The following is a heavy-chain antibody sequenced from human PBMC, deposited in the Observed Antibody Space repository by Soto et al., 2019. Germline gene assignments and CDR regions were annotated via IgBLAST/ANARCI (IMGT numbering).Heavy chain of an antibody. J-gene: IGHJ1*01. CDR1: GFTFSGYG. D-gene: IGHD6-13*01. Sequence: GGSLRLSCAASGFTFSGYGMHWVRQAPGKGLEWVAVIWYDGSNKYYVGSVEGRFTISRDNAENSLYLQMDSLGVEDTAVYYCARIGAAAGRGYFQHWGQGTLVTVSS. CDR3: ARIGAAAGRGYFQH. CDR2: IWYDGSNK. V-gene: IGHV3-33*08.